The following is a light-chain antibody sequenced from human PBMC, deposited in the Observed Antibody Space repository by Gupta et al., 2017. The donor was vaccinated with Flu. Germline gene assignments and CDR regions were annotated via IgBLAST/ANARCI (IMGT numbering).Light chain of an antibody. CDR3: GTRDSTLSAS. Sequence: QSVLTQPPSVSAAPGQKVTISCSGSSSNIGSHYVSWYQQAPGTAPKLLIYEDNKRPSGIPDRFSASKSGTSATLDITGLQTGDEADYYCGTRDSTLSASFGTGTKVTVL. V-gene: IGLV1-51*01. CDR2: EDN. J-gene: IGLJ1*01. CDR1: SSNIGSHY.